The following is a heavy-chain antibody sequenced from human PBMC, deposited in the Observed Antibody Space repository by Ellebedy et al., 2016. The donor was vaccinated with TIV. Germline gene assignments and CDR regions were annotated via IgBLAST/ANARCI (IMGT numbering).Heavy chain of an antibody. CDR3: ARERAGTFSYSHFGMDV. CDR1: EFTFKNSW. J-gene: IGHJ6*02. D-gene: IGHD3-10*01. CDR2: INSDGSST. Sequence: PGGSLRLSCAASEFTFKNSWMHWVRQAPGKGLVWVSRINSDGSSTNYADSVKGRFTISRDNAKNTLYLLMNSLRVEDTAVYYCARERAGTFSYSHFGMDVWGHGTTVTVSS. V-gene: IGHV3-74*01.